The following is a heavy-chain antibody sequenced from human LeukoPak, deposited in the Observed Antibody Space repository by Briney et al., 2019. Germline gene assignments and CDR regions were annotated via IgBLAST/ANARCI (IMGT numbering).Heavy chain of an antibody. V-gene: IGHV4-30-2*01. D-gene: IGHD2-2*01. CDR3: ARDHIVVVPAAMGVGAFDI. J-gene: IGHJ3*02. Sequence: SETLSLTCTVSGGSISSGGYYWSWIRQPPGKGLEWIGYIYHSGSTYYNPSLKSRVTISVDRSKNQFSLKLSSVTAADTAVYYCARDHIVVVPAAMGVGAFDIWGQGTMVTVSS. CDR2: IYHSGST. CDR1: GGSISSGGYY.